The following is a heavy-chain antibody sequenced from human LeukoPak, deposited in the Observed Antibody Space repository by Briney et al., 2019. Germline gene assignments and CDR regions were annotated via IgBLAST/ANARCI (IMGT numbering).Heavy chain of an antibody. Sequence: GGSLRLSCAASGFTFSSYAMHWVRQAPGKGLEWVAVISYDGSNKYYADSVKGRFTISRDNSKNTLYLQMNSLRAEDTAVYYCAREDGAFDIWGQGTMVTVSS. CDR3: AREDGAFDI. V-gene: IGHV3-30-3*01. CDR1: GFTFSSYA. J-gene: IGHJ3*02. CDR2: ISYDGSNK.